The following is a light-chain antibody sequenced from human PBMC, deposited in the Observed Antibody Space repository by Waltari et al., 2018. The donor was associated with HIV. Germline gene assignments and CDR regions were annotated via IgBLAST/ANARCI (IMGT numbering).Light chain of an antibody. CDR2: WAS. CDR1: QSVLYSSNNKNY. J-gene: IGKJ4*01. Sequence: DIVMTPSPDSLAVSLGERATINSKSSQSVLYSSNNKNYLAWYQQKPGQPPKLLIYWASTRESVVPDRFSGSGSGTDFTLTISSLQAEDVAVYYCQQYYSTPLTFGGGTTVEIK. V-gene: IGKV4-1*01. CDR3: QQYYSTPLT.